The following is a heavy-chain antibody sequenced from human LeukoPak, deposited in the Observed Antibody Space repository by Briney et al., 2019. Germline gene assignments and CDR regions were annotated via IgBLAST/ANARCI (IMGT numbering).Heavy chain of an antibody. CDR3: ARVVIAAAGEFDP. D-gene: IGHD6-13*01. Sequence: SQTLSLTCAVSGDSISSGGYSWSWIRQPPGKGLEWIGYIYHSGSTYYNPSLKSRVTTSVDRSKNQFSLKLSSVTAADTAMYYCARVVIAAAGEFDPWGQGTLVTVSS. J-gene: IGHJ5*02. V-gene: IGHV4-30-2*01. CDR2: IYHSGST. CDR1: GDSISSGGYS.